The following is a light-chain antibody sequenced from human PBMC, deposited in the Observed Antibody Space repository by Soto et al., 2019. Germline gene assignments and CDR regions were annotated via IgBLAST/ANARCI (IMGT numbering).Light chain of an antibody. CDR3: QRFGTSPPWT. CDR1: QSLSSSY. J-gene: IGKJ1*01. CDR2: GTS. V-gene: IGKV3-20*01. Sequence: EMVLTQSPCTLSLSPGERASLSCRASQSLSSSYLAWYQQKPGQAPRLLIYGTSIRATGIPDRFSGSGSGTDFTLTITRLEPEDFAVYYCQRFGTSPPWTFGQGTKVDIK.